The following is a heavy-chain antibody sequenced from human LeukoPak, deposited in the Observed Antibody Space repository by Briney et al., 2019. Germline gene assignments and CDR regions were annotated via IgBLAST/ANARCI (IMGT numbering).Heavy chain of an antibody. Sequence: SETLSLTCTVSGGSISSGDYYWSWIRQPPGKGLEWIGYIYYSGSTYYNPSLKSRVTISVDTSKNQFSLKLSSVTAADTAVYYCARDYDILTGSCFDYWGQGTLVTVSS. CDR2: IYYSGST. J-gene: IGHJ4*02. V-gene: IGHV4-30-4*01. CDR1: GGSISSGDYY. D-gene: IGHD3-9*01. CDR3: ARDYDILTGSCFDY.